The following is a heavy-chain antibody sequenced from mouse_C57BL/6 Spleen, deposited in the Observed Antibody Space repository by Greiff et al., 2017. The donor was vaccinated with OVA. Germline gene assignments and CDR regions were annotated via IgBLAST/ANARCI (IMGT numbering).Heavy chain of an antibody. Sequence: QVHVKQSGAELAKPGASVKLSCKASGYTFTSYWMHWVKQRPGQGLEWIGYINPSSGYTKYNQKFKDKATLTADKSSSTAYMQLSSLTYEDSAVYYCARSVTTVVNYFDYWGQGTTLTVSS. CDR1: GYTFTSYW. CDR2: INPSSGYT. J-gene: IGHJ2*01. D-gene: IGHD1-1*01. CDR3: ARSVTTVVNYFDY. V-gene: IGHV1-7*01.